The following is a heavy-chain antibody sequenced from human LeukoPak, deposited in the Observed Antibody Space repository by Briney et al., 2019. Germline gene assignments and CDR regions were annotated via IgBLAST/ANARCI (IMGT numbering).Heavy chain of an antibody. V-gene: IGHV3-7*01. CDR2: MNIDGSEK. Sequence: GGSLRLSCAASGFTFSTSWMTWVRQAPGKRLEWVANMNIDGSEKYYADSVKGRFSISRDNARNSVYLQMASLRVEDTAVYYCARDPVEWELLLDYWGQGTLVTVSS. D-gene: IGHD1-26*01. CDR1: GFTFSTSW. J-gene: IGHJ4*02. CDR3: ARDPVEWELLLDY.